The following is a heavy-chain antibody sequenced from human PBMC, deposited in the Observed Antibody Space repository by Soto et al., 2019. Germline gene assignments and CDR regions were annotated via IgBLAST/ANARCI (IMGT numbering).Heavy chain of an antibody. CDR3: ASVGGLEQWLSRLEQ. Sequence: QITLKESGPSLVKPTQTLTLTCTFSGFSLTTTVVVVVWIRQPPGKALEWLALIYWDDDKHYSPSLRSRLTVTKDTTKNPVVLTLTNVDPEDTGTYYCASVGGLEQWLSRLEQWGQGPLVTVSS. D-gene: IGHD6-19*01. CDR1: GFSLTTTVVV. V-gene: IGHV2-5*02. CDR2: IYWDDDK. J-gene: IGHJ4*02.